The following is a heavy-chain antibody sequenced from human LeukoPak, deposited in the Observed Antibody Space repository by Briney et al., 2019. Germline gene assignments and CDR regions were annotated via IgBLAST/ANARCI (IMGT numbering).Heavy chain of an antibody. V-gene: IGHV4-59*01. Sequence: PSETLSFTCTVYGVSISSYYWSWLRQPPGKGLEWIGYIYYSGSTNYNPSLKSRVTISEDTSKNQFSLKLSSVTAADTAVYYCARSTRSGYYPDYYYYYGMDVWGQGTTVTVSS. CDR2: IYYSGST. CDR1: GVSISSYY. J-gene: IGHJ6*02. D-gene: IGHD3-3*01. CDR3: ARSTRSGYYPDYYYYYGMDV.